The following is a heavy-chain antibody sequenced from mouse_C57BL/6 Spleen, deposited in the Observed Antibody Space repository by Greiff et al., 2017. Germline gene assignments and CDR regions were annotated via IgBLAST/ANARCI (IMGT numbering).Heavy chain of an antibody. CDR1: GYTFTSYW. J-gene: IGHJ4*01. CDR3: ARSYYGSLYYYAMYY. CDR2: IHPNSGST. Sequence: QVQLQQPGAELVKPGASVKLSCKASGYTFTSYWMHWVKQRPGQGLEWIGMIHPNSGSTNYNEKFKSKATLTVDKSSSTAYMQLSSLTSEDSAVYYCARSYYGSLYYYAMYYWGQGTSVTVAS. D-gene: IGHD1-1*01. V-gene: IGHV1-64*01.